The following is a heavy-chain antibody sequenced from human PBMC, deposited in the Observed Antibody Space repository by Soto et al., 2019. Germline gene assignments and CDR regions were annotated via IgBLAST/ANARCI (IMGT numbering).Heavy chain of an antibody. Sequence: PGGSLRLSCAASGFTFSSYAMSWVRQAPGKGLEWVSAISGSGGSTYYADSVKGRFTISRDNSKNTLYLQMNSLRAEDTAVYYCARKMYYYDSSGPHAFDIWGQGTMVT. V-gene: IGHV3-23*01. CDR3: ARKMYYYDSSGPHAFDI. CDR2: ISGSGGST. D-gene: IGHD3-22*01. J-gene: IGHJ3*02. CDR1: GFTFSSYA.